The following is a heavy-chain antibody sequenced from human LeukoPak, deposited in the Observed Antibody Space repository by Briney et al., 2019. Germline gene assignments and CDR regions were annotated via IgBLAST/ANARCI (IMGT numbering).Heavy chain of an antibody. CDR1: GGSFSGYY. CDR3: ARIRDDFWSGYYRTFDY. CDR2: INHSGST. J-gene: IGHJ4*02. V-gene: IGHV4-34*01. Sequence: PSETLSLTCAVSGGSFSGYYWSWIRQPPGKGLEWIWEINHSGSTNYNPSLKSRVTITVDTSKTQFSLKLSSVTAADTAVYYCARIRDDFWSGYYRTFDYWGQGTLVTVSS. D-gene: IGHD3-3*01.